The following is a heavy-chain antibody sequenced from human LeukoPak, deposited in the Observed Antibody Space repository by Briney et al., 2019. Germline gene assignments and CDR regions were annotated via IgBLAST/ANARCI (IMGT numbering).Heavy chain of an antibody. D-gene: IGHD6-19*01. CDR3: ARRGWLVNFDY. J-gene: IGHJ4*02. V-gene: IGHV3-23*01. CDR2: ISSSGDNT. Sequence: GGSLRLSCAASGITFSNYDMSWVRQAPGKGLEWVSSISSSGDNTHYADSVKGRFTISRDNSKDTLYLQMNTLRAEDTAIYYCARRGWLVNFDYWGQGTLVTVSS. CDR1: GITFSNYD.